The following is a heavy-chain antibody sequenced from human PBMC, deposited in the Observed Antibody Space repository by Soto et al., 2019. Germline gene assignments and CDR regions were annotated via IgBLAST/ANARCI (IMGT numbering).Heavy chain of an antibody. D-gene: IGHD3-10*01. CDR1: GFTYTRYS. Sequence: GGSLRLSCAASGFTYTRYSMNWVRQAPGKGLEWVSSISSTTNYIYYGDSMKGRFTISRDNAKNSLYLEMNSLRAEDTAVYYCARDTGNYYGLGSYYSPWGQGTLVTVSS. J-gene: IGHJ5*02. CDR3: ARDTGNYYGLGSYYSP. CDR2: ISSTTNYI. V-gene: IGHV3-21*06.